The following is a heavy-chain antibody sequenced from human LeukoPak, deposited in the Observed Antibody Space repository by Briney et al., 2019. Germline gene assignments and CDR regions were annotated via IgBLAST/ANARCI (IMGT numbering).Heavy chain of an antibody. D-gene: IGHD3-3*01. CDR1: GFTFSSYA. V-gene: IGHV3-23*01. J-gene: IGHJ3*02. CDR2: ISGSGGST. Sequence: GGSLRLSCAASGFTFSSYAMSWVRQAPGKGLEWVSAISGSGGSTYYADSVKGRFTISRDNSKNTLYLQMNSLRAEHTAVYYCAKDSKGGITIFGVVTLGAFDIWGQGTMVTVSS. CDR3: AKDSKGGITIFGVVTLGAFDI.